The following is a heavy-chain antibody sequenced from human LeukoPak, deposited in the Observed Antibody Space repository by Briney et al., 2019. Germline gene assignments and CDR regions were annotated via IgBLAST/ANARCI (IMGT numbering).Heavy chain of an antibody. CDR1: AFSLNAYN. J-gene: IGHJ4*02. V-gene: IGHV3-21*01. CDR3: ARVSPAAGLDY. D-gene: IGHD6-13*01. CDR2: ISYTGTYI. Sequence: PGGSLRLSCAASAFSLNAYNMNWVRQAPGKGLEWVSSISYTGTYIYYADSVKGRFTISRDNAKNSLYLQMNSLRAEDTAVYYCARVSPAAGLDYWGQGTLVTVSS.